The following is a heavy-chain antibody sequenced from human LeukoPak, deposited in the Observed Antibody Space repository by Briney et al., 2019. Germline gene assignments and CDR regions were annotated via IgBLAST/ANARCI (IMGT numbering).Heavy chain of an antibody. Sequence: GWSLRLSCAASGFSFSTSWMHWVRQAPGKGLVWVSRIHSDGIGTTYADSVKGRFTISRDNSKNTLDLQMNNLRAEDTAVYYCARDHYYVPDYWGQGTLVTVSS. J-gene: IGHJ4*02. V-gene: IGHV3-74*03. CDR1: GFSFSTSW. CDR3: ARDHYYVPDY. D-gene: IGHD3-10*02. CDR2: IHSDGIGT.